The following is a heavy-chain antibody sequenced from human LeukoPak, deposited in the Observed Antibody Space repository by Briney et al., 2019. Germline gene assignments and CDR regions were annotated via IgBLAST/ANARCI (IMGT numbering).Heavy chain of an antibody. V-gene: IGHV3-23*01. CDR2: ISGSGTGT. CDR1: GFTFSSYA. CDR3: AKDRAALPVTTYNFDF. J-gene: IGHJ4*02. D-gene: IGHD2-2*01. Sequence: GGSLRLSCAASGFTFSSYAMSWVRQAPGKGLQWVSVISGSGTGTYYADSVRGRFTISRDNSKNTLYLQMNNLGAEDTAVYYCAKDRAALPVTTYNFDFWGQGTLVTVSS.